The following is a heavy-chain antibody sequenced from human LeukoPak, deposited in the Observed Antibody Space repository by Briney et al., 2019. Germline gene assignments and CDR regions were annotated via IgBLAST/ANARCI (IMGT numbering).Heavy chain of an antibody. CDR1: GGSISSYY. V-gene: IGHV4-59*01. CDR2: IYYSGST. D-gene: IGHD1-20*01. CDR3: ARGNWNDGILDY. Sequence: PSVTLSLTCTVSGGSISSYYWSWIRQPPGKGLEWIGYIYYSGSTNYNPSLKSRVTISVDTSKNQFSLKLSSVTAADTAVYYCARGNWNDGILDYWGQGTLVTVSS. J-gene: IGHJ4*02.